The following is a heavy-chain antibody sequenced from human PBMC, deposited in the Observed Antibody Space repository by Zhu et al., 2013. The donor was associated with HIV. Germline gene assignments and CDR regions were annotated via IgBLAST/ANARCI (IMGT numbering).Heavy chain of an antibody. J-gene: IGHJ4*02. D-gene: IGHD2-15*01. Sequence: QVQLVRSGAEVKKPGASVKVSCKASGYTFTSYYIHWVRQAPGQGLEWMGIINPSGGSTTYAQKFQGRVTMTRDTSTSTVYMELSSLRSEDTAVYYCARDPRGVVVVAAPYFDYWGQGTLVTVSS. CDR1: GYTFTSYY. CDR2: INPSGGST. CDR3: ARDPRGVVVVAAPYFDY. V-gene: IGHV1-46*01.